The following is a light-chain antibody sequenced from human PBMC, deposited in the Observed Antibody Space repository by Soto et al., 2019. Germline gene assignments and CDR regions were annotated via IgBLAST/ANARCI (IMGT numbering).Light chain of an antibody. CDR1: SSDVGASNY. Sequence: QSVLTQPASVSGSPGQSITISCTGTSSDVGASNYVSWYQQHPGEAPKLMISDVTDRPSGVSYRFSGSKSGSTASLTISGLQAEDEADYFCSSYTTSSTVVFGGGAKLTVL. J-gene: IGLJ2*01. CDR3: SSYTTSSTVV. CDR2: DVT. V-gene: IGLV2-14*03.